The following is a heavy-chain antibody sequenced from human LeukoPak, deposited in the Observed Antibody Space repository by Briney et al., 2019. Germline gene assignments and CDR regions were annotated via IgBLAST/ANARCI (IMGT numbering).Heavy chain of an antibody. CDR1: GFTFSSYA. Sequence: TGGSLRLSCAASGFTFSSYATSWVRQAPGKGLEWVSAISGSGGSTYYADSVKGRFTISRDNSKNTLYLQMNSLRAEDTAVYYCAKCEGIVGALPTAMDAFDIWGQGTMVTVSS. V-gene: IGHV3-23*01. J-gene: IGHJ3*02. CDR2: ISGSGGST. CDR3: AKCEGIVGALPTAMDAFDI. D-gene: IGHD1-26*01.